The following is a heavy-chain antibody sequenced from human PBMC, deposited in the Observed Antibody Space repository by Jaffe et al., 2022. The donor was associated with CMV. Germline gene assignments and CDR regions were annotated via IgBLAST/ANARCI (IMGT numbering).Heavy chain of an antibody. D-gene: IGHD6-13*01. CDR2: ISGSGGST. Sequence: EVQLLESGGGLVQPGGSLRLSCAASGFTFSSYAMSWVRQAPGKGLEWVSAISGSGGSTYYADSVKGRFTISRDNSKNTLYLQMNSLRAEDTAVYYCAKDQGSSSWYFRSFDYWGQGTLVTVSS. V-gene: IGHV3-23*01. J-gene: IGHJ4*02. CDR3: AKDQGSSSWYFRSFDY. CDR1: GFTFSSYA.